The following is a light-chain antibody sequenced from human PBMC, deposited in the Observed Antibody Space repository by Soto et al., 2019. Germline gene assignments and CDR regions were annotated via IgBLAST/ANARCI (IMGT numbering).Light chain of an antibody. V-gene: IGKV2-30*01. CDR2: RVS. Sequence: DVVMTQSPLSLPVTLGQPASISCRSTQSLVSSDGNTYLTWLQQRPGQSPRRLIYRVSGRESGAPDRFSGGGSGTDFTLKISSVEDEDVGVYYCMQGSHRPGTFGQGTKV. CDR3: MQGSHRPGT. CDR1: QSLVSSDGNTY. J-gene: IGKJ1*01.